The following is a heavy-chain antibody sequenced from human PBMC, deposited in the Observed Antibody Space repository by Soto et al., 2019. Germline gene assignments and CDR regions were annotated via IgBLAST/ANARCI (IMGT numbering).Heavy chain of an antibody. CDR2: IIPIFGSA. J-gene: IGHJ6*02. D-gene: IGHD2-15*01. CDR3: ARARILAGGMDV. V-gene: IGHV1-69*13. CDR1: GGTFSSYA. Sequence: SVKVSCKASGGTFSSYAISWVRQAPGQGLEWMGGIIPIFGSANYAQKFQGRVTITADESTSTAYMELSSLRSEDTAVYYCARARILAGGMDVWGQGTTVTVSS.